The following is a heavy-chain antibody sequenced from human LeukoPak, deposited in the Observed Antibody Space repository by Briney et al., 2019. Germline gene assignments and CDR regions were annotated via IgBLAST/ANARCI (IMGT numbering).Heavy chain of an antibody. Sequence: GGSLRLSCSGSGFTFSSKGMGWVRRAPGRGLEWVSYIRSVGSATFYADSVKGRFTISRDNAKSSPYLQMNSLTDEDTAIYYCVTEWEMSYWGQGTLVTVSS. V-gene: IGHV3-48*02. D-gene: IGHD1-26*01. CDR1: GFTFSSKG. CDR2: IRSVGSAT. J-gene: IGHJ4*02. CDR3: VTEWEMSY.